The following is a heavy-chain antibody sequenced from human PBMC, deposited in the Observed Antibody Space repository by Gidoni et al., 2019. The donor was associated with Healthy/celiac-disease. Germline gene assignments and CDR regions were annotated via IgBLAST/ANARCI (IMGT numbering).Heavy chain of an antibody. Sequence: QVQLQESGPGLVKPSETLSLTCTVSGGSISSYYWSWIRQPPGKGLAWIGYIYYSGSTNYNPSLKSRVTISVDTSKNQFSLKLSSVTAADTAVYYCARVFVEGSGSSFDYWGQGTLVTVSS. D-gene: IGHD1-26*01. CDR3: ARVFVEGSGSSFDY. J-gene: IGHJ4*02. CDR2: IYYSGST. V-gene: IGHV4-59*01. CDR1: GGSISSYY.